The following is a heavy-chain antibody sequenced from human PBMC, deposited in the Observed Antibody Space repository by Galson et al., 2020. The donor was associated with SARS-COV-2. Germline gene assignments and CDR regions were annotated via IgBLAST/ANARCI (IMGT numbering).Heavy chain of an antibody. CDR3: ARLDVCSGSTCSPPPYYFDY. CDR2: IYPGDSDT. CDR1: GYHFTTSW. Sequence: GESLKISCKASGYHFTTSWIGWVRQKPGKGLEWMGIIYPGDSDTKYSPPFQGQVTFSADKSISTAYLQWRSLKASDTAMYYCARLDVCSGSTCSPPPYYFDYWGQGTLVTVSS. J-gene: IGHJ4*02. D-gene: IGHD2-15*01. V-gene: IGHV5-51*01.